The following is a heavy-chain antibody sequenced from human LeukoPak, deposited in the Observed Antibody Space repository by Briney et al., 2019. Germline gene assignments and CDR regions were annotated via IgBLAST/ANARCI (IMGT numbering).Heavy chain of an antibody. D-gene: IGHD1-14*01. CDR3: ARRTGGPPYYFDY. J-gene: IGHJ4*02. V-gene: IGHV4-31*03. Sequence: SQTLSLTCTVSGGSISSGGYYWSWLRQHPGKGLEWIGYIYFSVRTYYNQSLKSRVTISVDTSKNQFSLKRSSVTAADTAVYYCARRTGGPPYYFDYWGQGTLVTVSS. CDR1: GGSISSGGYY. CDR2: IYFSVRT.